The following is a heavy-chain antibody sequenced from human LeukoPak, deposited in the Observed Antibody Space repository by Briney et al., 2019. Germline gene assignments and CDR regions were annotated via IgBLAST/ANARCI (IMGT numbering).Heavy chain of an antibody. CDR2: INHSGST. CDR3: ATGLGYCSGGSCYMFRYFDY. V-gene: IGHV4-34*01. CDR1: GGSFSGYY. D-gene: IGHD2-15*01. Sequence: SETLSLTCAVYGGSFSGYYWSWIRQPPGKGLEWIGEINHSGSTNYNPSLKSRVTISVDTSKNQFSLKLSSVTAADTAVYYCATGLGYCSGGSCYMFRYFDYWGQGTLVTVSS. J-gene: IGHJ4*02.